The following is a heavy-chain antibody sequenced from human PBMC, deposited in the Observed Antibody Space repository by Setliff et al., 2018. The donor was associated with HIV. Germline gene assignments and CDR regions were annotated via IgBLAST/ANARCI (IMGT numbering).Heavy chain of an antibody. CDR2: IYHRGST. V-gene: IGHV4-39*01. D-gene: IGHD6-13*01. CDR1: GASITTDTYY. CDR3: ARAPQYSSSWFYYYYYMDV. Sequence: PSETLSLTCTVSGASITTDTYYWAWIRQPPGKGLEWIGSIYHRGSTHHNPSLKSRVTFSVDTSKNQFSLKLSSVTAADTAVYYCARAPQYSSSWFYYYYYMDVWGKGTTVTVSS. J-gene: IGHJ6*03.